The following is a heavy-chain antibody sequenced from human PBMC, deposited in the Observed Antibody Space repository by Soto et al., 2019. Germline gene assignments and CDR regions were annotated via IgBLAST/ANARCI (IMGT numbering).Heavy chain of an antibody. CDR1: GYTRTELS. CDR3: ATDWRVEMITFGGVIPSCAFDI. V-gene: IGHV1-24*01. J-gene: IGHJ3*02. CDR2: FDPEDCET. D-gene: IGHD3-16*02. Sequence: GASVKVSCKVSGYTRTELSMHGVRQAPGKGLEWVGGFDPEDCETLYAQKFQGRVTMTEDTSTDTAYMELRSLRSEDTAVYYCATDWRVEMITFGGVIPSCAFDIWGQGAMVTVSS.